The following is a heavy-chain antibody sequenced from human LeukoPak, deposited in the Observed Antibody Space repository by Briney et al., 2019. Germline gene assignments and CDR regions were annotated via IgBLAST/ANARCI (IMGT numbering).Heavy chain of an antibody. CDR2: INSDGSST. D-gene: IGHD1-26*01. Sequence: GGSLRLSCAASGFTFSSYWMHWVRQAPGKGLVWVSRINSDGSSTSYADSVKGRFTISRDNAKNTLYLQMNSLRAEDTAVYYCARAYGSYQHTATDYWGQGTLVTVSS. CDR1: GFTFSSYW. J-gene: IGHJ4*02. CDR3: ARAYGSYQHTATDY. V-gene: IGHV3-74*01.